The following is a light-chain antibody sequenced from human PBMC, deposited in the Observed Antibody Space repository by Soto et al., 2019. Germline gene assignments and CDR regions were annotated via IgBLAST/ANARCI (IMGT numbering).Light chain of an antibody. CDR1: QSVSSY. J-gene: IGKJ4*01. CDR3: QQRSNWPST. CDR2: DAS. V-gene: IGKV3-11*01. Sequence: EIVLTQSPATLSLSPGDRATLSCRASQSVSSYLAWYQQKPGQAPRLLIYDASNRATGIPARFSGSGSGTDFILAITTLEPEDFAVYYCQQRSNWPSTFGGGTKVEIK.